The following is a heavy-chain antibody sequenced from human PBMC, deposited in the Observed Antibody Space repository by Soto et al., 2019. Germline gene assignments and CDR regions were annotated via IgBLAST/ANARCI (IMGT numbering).Heavy chain of an antibody. J-gene: IGHJ6*02. CDR3: ARDQLLSFGYEKKILMDV. CDR1: GYTFTSYA. CDR2: INAGNGNT. Sequence: GASVKVSCKASGYTFTSYAMHWVRQAPGQRLEWMGWINAGNGNTKYSQKFQGWVTMTRDTSISTAYMELSRLRSDDTAVYYCARDQLLSFGYEKKILMDVRGQRTTVTVSS. V-gene: IGHV1-3*01. D-gene: IGHD2-2*01.